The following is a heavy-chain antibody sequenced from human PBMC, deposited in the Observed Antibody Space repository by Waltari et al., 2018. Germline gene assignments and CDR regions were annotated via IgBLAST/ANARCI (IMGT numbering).Heavy chain of an antibody. CDR2: INPKSGDT. D-gene: IGHD2-2*01. CDR1: GYTFTDSY. J-gene: IGHJ6*02. CDR3: ARGCSSSSCSGMDV. V-gene: IGHV1-2*02. Sequence: QVQLVQSGAEVKKPGASVKVSCKASGYTFTDSYMHWVRQAPGQGPEWMGWINPKSGDTNYAQKFQGRVTMTRDTSISTTYMEVSRLRSDDTAVYHCARGCSSSSCSGMDVWGQGTTVTVSS.